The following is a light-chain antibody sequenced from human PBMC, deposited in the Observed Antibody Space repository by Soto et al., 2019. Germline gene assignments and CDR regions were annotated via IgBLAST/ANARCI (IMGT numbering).Light chain of an antibody. Sequence: QAVVTQSPSASASLGASVKLTCTLSSAHSRYAIAWHQLQPGKGPRYLMKVDIDGSHIKGAGIPDRFSGSISGTERYLTISSLQSADEAGYYCQTWGPGIVFGGGTKLTVL. J-gene: IGLJ2*01. V-gene: IGLV4-69*01. CDR3: QTWGPGIV. CDR2: VDIDGSH. CDR1: SAHSRYA.